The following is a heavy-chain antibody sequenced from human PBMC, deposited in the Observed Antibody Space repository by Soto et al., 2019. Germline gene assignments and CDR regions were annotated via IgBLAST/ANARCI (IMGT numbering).Heavy chain of an antibody. V-gene: IGHV4-31*03. CDR1: GGSISTGGYY. CDR2: IYYSGST. J-gene: IGHJ5*02. CDR3: ARPMITFGADGWFDP. D-gene: IGHD3-16*01. Sequence: SETLSLTCTVSGGSISTGGYYWSWIRQHPGKGLEWIAYIYYSGSTYYNPSLKSRVTISVDTSKNQFSLKLSSVTAADTAVYYCARPMITFGADGWFDPWGQGTLVTVSS.